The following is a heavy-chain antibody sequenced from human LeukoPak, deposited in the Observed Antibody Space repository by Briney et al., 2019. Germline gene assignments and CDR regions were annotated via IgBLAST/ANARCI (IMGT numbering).Heavy chain of an antibody. J-gene: IGHJ4*02. V-gene: IGHV1-69*13. Sequence: SVKVSCKASGGTFSSYAISWVRQAPGQGLEWMGGIIPIFGTANYAQKFQGRVTITADESTSTAYMELSSLRSDDTAVYYCARDRGSSGPNRFDYWGQGTLVTVSS. CDR3: ARDRGSSGPNRFDY. CDR2: IIPIFGTA. CDR1: GGTFSSYA. D-gene: IGHD6-19*01.